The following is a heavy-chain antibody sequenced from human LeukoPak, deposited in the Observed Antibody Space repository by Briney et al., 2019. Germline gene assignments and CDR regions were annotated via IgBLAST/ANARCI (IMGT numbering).Heavy chain of an antibody. CDR3: ARSYGDYSNWFDP. CDR2: IYYSEST. D-gene: IGHD4-17*01. Sequence: KPSETLSLTCAVSGYSISSGSYWGWIRQPPGKGLEWIGYIYYSESTNYNPSLKSRVTISVDTSKNQFSLKLSSVTAADTAVYYCARSYGDYSNWFDPWGQGTLVTVSS. J-gene: IGHJ5*02. V-gene: IGHV4-38-2*01. CDR1: GYSISSGSY.